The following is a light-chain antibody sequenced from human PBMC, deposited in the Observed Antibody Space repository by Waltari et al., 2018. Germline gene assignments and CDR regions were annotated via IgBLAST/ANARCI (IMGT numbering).Light chain of an antibody. CDR1: QRVSSY. Sequence: EIVLTQSPATLSQSPGDRATLPCRASQRVSSYLPWYQQMPGQAPRLLIHSASNRATGIPARFSGSGSGTDFTLTISSLEPEDFAVYYCQQRSNWPRTFGQGTKVEIK. CDR3: QQRSNWPRT. CDR2: SAS. V-gene: IGKV3-11*01. J-gene: IGKJ1*01.